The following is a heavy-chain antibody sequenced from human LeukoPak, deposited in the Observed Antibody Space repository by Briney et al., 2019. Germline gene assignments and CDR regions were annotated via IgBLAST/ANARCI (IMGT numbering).Heavy chain of an antibody. D-gene: IGHD3-10*01. J-gene: IGHJ3*02. CDR3: ARPARSGIYYPDAFEN. Sequence: GGSLRLSCTASGFTFDDYYIAWMRQPPGKGLDWVAYISSSGTATYYAESVKGRFTISRDNAKNSLYLQMDSLKAEDTAMYYCARPARSGIYYPDAFENWGQGTMVTVSS. CDR1: GFTFDDYY. V-gene: IGHV3-11*04. CDR2: ISSSGTAT.